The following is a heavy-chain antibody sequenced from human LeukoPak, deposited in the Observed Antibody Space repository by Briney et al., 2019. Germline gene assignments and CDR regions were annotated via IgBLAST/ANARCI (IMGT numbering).Heavy chain of an antibody. CDR2: IIPIFGTA. D-gene: IGHD2-2*01. CDR1: GGTFSSYA. Sequence: ASVKVSCKASGGTFSSYAISWVRQAPGQGLEWMGGIIPIFGTANYAQKFQGRVTITADESTSTAYMELSSLRSEDTAVYYCARVYLRDIVVVPAATSGGWFDPWGQGTLVTVSS. J-gene: IGHJ5*02. V-gene: IGHV1-69*13. CDR3: ARVYLRDIVVVPAATSGGWFDP.